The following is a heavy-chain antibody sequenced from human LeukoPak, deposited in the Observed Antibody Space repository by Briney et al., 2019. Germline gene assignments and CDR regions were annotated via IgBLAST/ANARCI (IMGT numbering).Heavy chain of an antibody. D-gene: IGHD3-10*01. Sequence: PGGTLRLSCAASGFTFSNHGMNWVRQAPGKGLEWVSGISPSGDITYYADSVKGRFTISRDNSKNTVYLQVIGLTAEDTAVYYCAKDDAWLRFGEWSQGTLVTVSS. CDR2: ISPSGDIT. V-gene: IGHV3-23*01. CDR3: AKDDAWLRFGE. J-gene: IGHJ4*02. CDR1: GFTFSNHG.